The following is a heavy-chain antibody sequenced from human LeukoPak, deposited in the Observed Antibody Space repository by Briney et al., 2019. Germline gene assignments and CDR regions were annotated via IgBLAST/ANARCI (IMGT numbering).Heavy chain of an antibody. CDR1: GGSFSGYY. CDR3: ARIRENNDRYYDL. J-gene: IGHJ2*01. V-gene: IGHV4-34*01. CDR2: INHSGST. D-gene: IGHD1/OR15-1a*01. Sequence: PSETLSLTCAVYGGSFSGYYWSWIRQPPGKGLEWIGEINHSGSTNYNPSLKSRVTISVDTSKNQFSLKLSSVTAADTAVYYCARIRENNDRYYDLWGRGTLVTVSS.